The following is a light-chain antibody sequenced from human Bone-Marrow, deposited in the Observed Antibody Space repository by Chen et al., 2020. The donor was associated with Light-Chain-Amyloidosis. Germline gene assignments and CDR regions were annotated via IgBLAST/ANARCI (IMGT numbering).Light chain of an antibody. CDR3: QQRSNGPIT. J-gene: IGKJ5*01. Sequence: IVLTQSPATLSLSPGERATLSCRASQSVSSYLAWYQQKPGQAPRLLIYDASNRASGIPARFSGSGSGTDFTLTISSLEPEDFAVYYCQQRSNGPITVGQGTRLEIK. CDR1: QSVSSY. V-gene: IGKV3-11*01. CDR2: DAS.